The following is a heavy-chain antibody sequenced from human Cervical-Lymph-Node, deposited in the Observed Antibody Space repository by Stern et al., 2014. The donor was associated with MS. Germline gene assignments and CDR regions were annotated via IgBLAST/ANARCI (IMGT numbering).Heavy chain of an antibody. CDR1: GFIFSNYW. J-gene: IGHJ4*02. V-gene: IGHV3-74*03. CDR2: IKSDGSST. Sequence: EVQLVESGGDLVQPGGSLRLSCAASGFIFSNYWMQWVRQAPGKGLVWVSHIKSDGSSTTYADSVKGRFTTSRDNAKNTLYLQMDDLRAEDTAVYFCVRDNYGTDYWGQGTLVTVSS. D-gene: IGHD3-16*01. CDR3: VRDNYGTDY.